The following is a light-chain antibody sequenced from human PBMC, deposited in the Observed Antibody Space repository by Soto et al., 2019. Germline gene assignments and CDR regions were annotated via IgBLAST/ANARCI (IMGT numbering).Light chain of an antibody. CDR3: QHYGSSTLFI. V-gene: IGKV3-20*01. CDR2: GAS. Sequence: EIVLTQSPGTLSLSPGERSTLSCRASQSVSSSYLAWYQQKPGQAPRLLIYGASSRATGIPDRFSGSGSGTDFTLTISRLEPEDFAVYYCQHYGSSTLFIFGPGTTMDIQ. J-gene: IGKJ3*01. CDR1: QSVSSSY.